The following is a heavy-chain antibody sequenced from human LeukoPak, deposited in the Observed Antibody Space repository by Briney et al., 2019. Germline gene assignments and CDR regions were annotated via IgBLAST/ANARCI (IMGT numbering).Heavy chain of an antibody. V-gene: IGHV4-30-2*01. D-gene: IGHD4-17*01. Sequence: SQTLSLTCTVSGGSISSGGYYWSWIRQPPGKGLEWIGYIYHSGSTYYNPSLKSRVTISVDRSKNQFSLNLTSVTAADTAVYYCASGASYGDYGAFEIWGQGTMVTVSS. J-gene: IGHJ3*02. CDR1: GGSISSGGYY. CDR3: ASGASYGDYGAFEI. CDR2: IYHSGST.